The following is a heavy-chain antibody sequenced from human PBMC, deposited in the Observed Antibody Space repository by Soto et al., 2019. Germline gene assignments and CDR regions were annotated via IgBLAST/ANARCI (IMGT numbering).Heavy chain of an antibody. CDR1: GGSFSGYY. J-gene: IGHJ4*02. V-gene: IGHV4-34*01. Sequence: PSETLSLTCAGCGGSFSGYYWSWIRQPPGKGLEWIGEINHSGSTNYNPSLKSRVTISVDTSKNQFSLKLSSVTAADTAVYYCARAASTVDCSGGSCYPYYFDSWGQGTLVTVSS. CDR3: ARAASTVDCSGGSCYPYYFDS. CDR2: INHSGST. D-gene: IGHD2-15*01.